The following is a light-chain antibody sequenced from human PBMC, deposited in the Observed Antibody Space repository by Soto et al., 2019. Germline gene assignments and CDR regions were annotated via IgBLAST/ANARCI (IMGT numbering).Light chain of an antibody. Sequence: QSALTQPASVSGSPGQSITISCTVTSSDIGNYIYVSWYQQHPGKAPKLMIFEVANRPSGISNRFSGSKSGNTPSLTISGLQADDEADYYCASYTSTTTPFVFGTGTKVTVL. J-gene: IGLJ1*01. V-gene: IGLV2-14*01. CDR3: ASYTSTTTPFV. CDR2: EVA. CDR1: SSDIGNYIY.